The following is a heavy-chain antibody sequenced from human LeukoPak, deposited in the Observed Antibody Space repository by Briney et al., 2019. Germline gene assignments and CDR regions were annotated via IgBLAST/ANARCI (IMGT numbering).Heavy chain of an antibody. CDR1: GFTFSSYG. CDR3: ARDGYCSSTSCLGDV. V-gene: IGHV3-33*01. D-gene: IGHD2-2*03. J-gene: IGHJ6*02. CDR2: IWYDGSNK. Sequence: GGSLRLSCAASGFTFSSYGMHWVRQAPGKGLEWVAVIWYDGSNKYYADSVKGRFTISRDNSKNTLYLQVNSLRAEDTAVYYRARDGYCSSTSCLGDVWGQGTTVTVSS.